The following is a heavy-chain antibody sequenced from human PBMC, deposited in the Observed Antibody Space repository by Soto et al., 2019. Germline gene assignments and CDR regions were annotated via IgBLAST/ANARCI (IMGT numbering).Heavy chain of an antibody. CDR1: GFTFSDYA. V-gene: IGHV3-30*18. Sequence: PGGFLRLSYAASGFTFSDYAIHWVRQAPGKGLEWVAVVSHDGRNTHYADSVKGRFTISRDSSKNTVSLEMTSLRAEDTAVYYCEKGGRQWLVTSDFNYWGQGALVTVSS. CDR3: EKGGRQWLVTSDFNY. CDR2: VSHDGRNT. D-gene: IGHD6-19*01. J-gene: IGHJ4*02.